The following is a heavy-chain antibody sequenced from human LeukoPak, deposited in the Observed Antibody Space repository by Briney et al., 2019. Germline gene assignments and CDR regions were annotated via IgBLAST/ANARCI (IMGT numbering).Heavy chain of an antibody. CDR2: ISYDGSNK. J-gene: IGHJ4*02. CDR3: VKGPGSDFWSGSYPFDY. V-gene: IGHV3-30*04. Sequence: GRSLRLSCAASGFTFSSYAMHWVRQAPGKGLEWVAVISYDGSNKYYADSVKGRFTISRDNSKNILYLQMNSLRAEDTAVYYCVKGPGSDFWSGSYPFDYWGQGTLATVSS. D-gene: IGHD3-3*01. CDR1: GFTFSSYA.